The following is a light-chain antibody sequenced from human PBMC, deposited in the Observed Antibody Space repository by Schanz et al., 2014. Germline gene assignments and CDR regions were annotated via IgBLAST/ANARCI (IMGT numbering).Light chain of an antibody. V-gene: IGKV1-5*01. J-gene: IGKJ1*01. CDR3: QQYQTYSPT. Sequence: DIQMTQSPSTLSASLGDRVTITCRASQSIGTWLAWYQQKPGKAPKVLIYDASILESGVPSRFSGSGSGTEFTLTISRLHPDDFGTYYCQQYQTYSPTFGQGTRVEIK. CDR2: DAS. CDR1: QSIGTW.